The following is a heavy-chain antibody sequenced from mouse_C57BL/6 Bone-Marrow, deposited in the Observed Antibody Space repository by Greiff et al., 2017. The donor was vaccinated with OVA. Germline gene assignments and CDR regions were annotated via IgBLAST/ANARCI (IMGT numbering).Heavy chain of an antibody. V-gene: IGHV6-6*01. J-gene: IGHJ2*01. D-gene: IGHD1-1*01. CDR3: TSNYGSSYRYYFDY. Sequence: EVKLVESGGGLVQPGGSMKLSCAASGFTFSDAWMDWVRQSPEKGLEWVAEIRNKANNHATYYAESVKGRFTISRDDSKSSVYLQMNSLRAEDTGIYYCTSNYGSSYRYYFDYWGQGTTLTVSS. CDR2: IRNKANNHAT. CDR1: GFTFSDAW.